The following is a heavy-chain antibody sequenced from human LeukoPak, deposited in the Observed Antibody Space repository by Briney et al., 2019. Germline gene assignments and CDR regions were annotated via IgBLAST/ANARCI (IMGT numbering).Heavy chain of an antibody. CDR2: INQDESEK. CDR1: AFTFSNYW. CDR3: MRGHYGDYA. V-gene: IGHV3-7*01. Sequence: GGSLRLSCAASAFTFSNYWMSWVRQAPGKGLEWVANINQDESEKYYVDFVKGRFTISRDNAKNSLYLEMNSLRAEDTAMYYCMRGHYGDYAWGQGSLVTVSS. J-gene: IGHJ5*02. D-gene: IGHD4-17*01.